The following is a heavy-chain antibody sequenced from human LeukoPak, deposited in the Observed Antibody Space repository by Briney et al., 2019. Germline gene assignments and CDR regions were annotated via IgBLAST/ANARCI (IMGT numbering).Heavy chain of an antibody. CDR3: ARALEYYDILTGYWPGGYYYYMDV. J-gene: IGHJ6*03. CDR2: IYYSGST. Sequence: SETLSLTCTVSGGSISSYYWSWIRQPLGKGLEWIGYIYYSGSTNYNPSLKSRVTISVDTSKNQFSLKLSSVTAADTAVYYCARALEYYDILTGYWPGGYYYYMDVWGKGTTVTISS. V-gene: IGHV4-59*01. D-gene: IGHD3-9*01. CDR1: GGSISSYY.